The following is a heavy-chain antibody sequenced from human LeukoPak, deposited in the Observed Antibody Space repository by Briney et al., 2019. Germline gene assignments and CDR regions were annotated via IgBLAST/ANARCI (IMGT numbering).Heavy chain of an antibody. J-gene: IGHJ4*02. CDR2: INHSGST. D-gene: IGHD3-22*01. CDR1: GGSFSGYY. Sequence: SETLSVTCAVYGGSFSGYYWSWIRQPPGNGLEWIGEINHSGSTNYNPSLKSRVTISVDTSKNQFSLKLSSVTAADTAVYYCASMLDYYDSSSRGYFDYWGQGTLVTVSS. V-gene: IGHV4-34*01. CDR3: ASMLDYYDSSSRGYFDY.